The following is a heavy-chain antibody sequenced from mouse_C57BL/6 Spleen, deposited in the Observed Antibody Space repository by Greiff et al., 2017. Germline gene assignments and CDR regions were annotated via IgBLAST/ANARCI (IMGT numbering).Heavy chain of an antibody. CDR2: IDPEDGET. CDR3: ASWLLRYFAY. J-gene: IGHJ2*01. D-gene: IGHD2-3*01. V-gene: IGHV14-2*01. CDR1: GFNIKDYS. Sequence: EVQLQQSGAELVKPGASVKLSCTASGFNIKDYSMHWVKQRTEQGLEWIGRIDPEDGETKYDPKFKGKATITADKSSNTAYLQLSSLTSEDTAVYYCASWLLRYFAYWGQGTTLTVS.